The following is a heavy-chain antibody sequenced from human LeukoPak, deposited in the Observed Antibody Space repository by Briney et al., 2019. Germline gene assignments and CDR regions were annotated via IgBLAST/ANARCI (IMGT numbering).Heavy chain of an antibody. D-gene: IGHD5/OR15-5a*01. J-gene: IGHJ4*02. CDR1: GFTFSSYA. V-gene: IGHV3-23*01. Sequence: GGSLRLSCAASGFTFSSYAMSWVRQAPGKGLEWVSCISVSGGSTYYADSVKGRFTISRDNSKNTLYLQMNSLRAEDTALYYCAKDGTGLRSEFDYWGLGTLVTVSS. CDR3: AKDGTGLRSEFDY. CDR2: ISVSGGST.